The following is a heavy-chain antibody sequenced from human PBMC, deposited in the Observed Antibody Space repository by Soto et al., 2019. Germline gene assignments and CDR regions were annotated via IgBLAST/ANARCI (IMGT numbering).Heavy chain of an antibody. V-gene: IGHV1-69*13. CDR3: AMYYYDSSGYPNPSFYYGMDV. D-gene: IGHD3-22*01. Sequence: GASVKVSCKASGGTFSSYAISWVRQAPGQGLEWMGGIIPIFGTANYAQKFQGRVTITADESTSTAYIELSSLRSEDTAVYYCAMYYYDSSGYPNPSFYYGMDVWGQGTTVTVSS. CDR1: GGTFSSYA. CDR2: IIPIFGTA. J-gene: IGHJ6*02.